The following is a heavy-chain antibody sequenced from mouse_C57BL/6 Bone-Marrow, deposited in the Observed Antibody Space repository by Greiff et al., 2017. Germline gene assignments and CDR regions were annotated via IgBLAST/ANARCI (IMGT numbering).Heavy chain of an antibody. D-gene: IGHD1-1*01. V-gene: IGHV1-26*01. Sequence: EVQLQQSGPELVKPGASVKISCKASGYTLTDYYMYWLKQRHGKSLEWFGDIIPNNGGTSYNQKFKGKATLTVDKSSSTAYMDLRSLTSEDSAVYYCASYYGSSHYYAMDYWGQGTSVTVSS. CDR1: GYTLTDYY. CDR2: IIPNNGGT. J-gene: IGHJ4*01. CDR3: ASYYGSSHYYAMDY.